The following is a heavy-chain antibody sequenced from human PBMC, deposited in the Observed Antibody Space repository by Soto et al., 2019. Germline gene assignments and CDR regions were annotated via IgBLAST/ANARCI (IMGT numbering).Heavy chain of an antibody. CDR3: ARANRPITMTYLNWFAP. D-gene: IGHD3-22*01. J-gene: IGHJ5*02. CDR1: GGSISSGAYS. CDR2: IYHSGST. Sequence: SETLSLTCAVSGGSISSGAYSWSWIRQPPGKGLEWVGYIYHSGSTYYNPSLKSRVTISVDRSKNRFSLNLNSVTAADTAVYYCARANRPITMTYLNWFAPWGQGTLVTVSS. V-gene: IGHV4-30-2*01.